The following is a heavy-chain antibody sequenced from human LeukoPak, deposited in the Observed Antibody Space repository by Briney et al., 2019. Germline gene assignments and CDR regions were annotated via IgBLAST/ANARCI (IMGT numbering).Heavy chain of an antibody. CDR3: ARMRQNYYDSSGSFDY. CDR1: GYSFTSYW. D-gene: IGHD3-22*01. CDR2: IYPGDSGT. V-gene: IGHV5-51*01. Sequence: GESLKISCKGSGYSFTSYWIGWVRQMPGKGLEWMGIIYPGDSGTRYSPSLQGQVTISADKSISTAYLQWSSLKASDTAMYYCARMRQNYYDSSGSFDYWGQGTLVTVSS. J-gene: IGHJ4*02.